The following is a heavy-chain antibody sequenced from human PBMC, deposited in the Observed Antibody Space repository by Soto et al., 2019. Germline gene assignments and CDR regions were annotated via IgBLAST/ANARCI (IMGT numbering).Heavy chain of an antibody. CDR1: GFPLSTSGMR. Sequence: SGPTLANPTHTLTLTCTFSGFPLSTSGMRVSWIRQPPGKSLQWLARIDWDDDKFYTTSLRTRLTISKDTSKNQVVLTMTNMDPVDTATYYCAKAGTDGSWFDPWGQGTLVTVSS. D-gene: IGHD6-13*01. CDR2: IDWDDDK. CDR3: AKAGTDGSWFDP. J-gene: IGHJ5*02. V-gene: IGHV2-70*04.